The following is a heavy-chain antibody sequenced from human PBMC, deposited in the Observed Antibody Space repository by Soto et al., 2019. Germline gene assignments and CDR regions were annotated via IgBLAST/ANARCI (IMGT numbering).Heavy chain of an antibody. CDR3: ARDMVTGSRFSPNV. CDR2: IIPIFGTA. D-gene: IGHD3-10*01. J-gene: IGHJ6*02. V-gene: IGHV1-69*13. Sequence: KKSGASVKVSCKASGGTFSSYAISWVRQAPGQGLEWMGGIIPIFGTANYAQKFQGRVTITADDSTSTAYMELSSLRSEDTAVYYCARDMVTGSRFSPNVWGQGTTVTVSS. CDR1: GGTFSSYA.